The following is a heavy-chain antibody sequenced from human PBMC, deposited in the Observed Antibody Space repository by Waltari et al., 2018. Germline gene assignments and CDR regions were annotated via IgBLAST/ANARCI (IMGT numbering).Heavy chain of an antibody. CDR1: GGSISSGRYY. D-gene: IGHD4-4*01. Sequence: QVQLQESGPGLVKPSQTLSLTCTVSGGSISSGRYYWSWIRQPAGKGLEWIGRIYTSGSTNYNPSLKSRVTISVDTSKNQFSLRLTSVTAADTAVYYCARRGQTTVSYYFDYWGQGTLVTVSS. J-gene: IGHJ4*02. CDR3: ARRGQTTVSYYFDY. V-gene: IGHV4-61*02. CDR2: IYTSGST.